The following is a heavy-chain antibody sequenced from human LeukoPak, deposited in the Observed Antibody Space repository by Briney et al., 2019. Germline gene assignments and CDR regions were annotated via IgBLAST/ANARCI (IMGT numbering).Heavy chain of an antibody. CDR2: IIPIFGTA. CDR3: ARSARYYDSSGYQFDY. Sequence: ASVKASCKASGGTFSSYAISWVRQAPGQGLEWMGGIIPIFGTANYAQKFQGRVTITADESTSTAYMELSSLRSEDTAVYYCARSARYYDSSGYQFDYWGQGTLVTVSS. CDR1: GGTFSSYA. D-gene: IGHD3-22*01. V-gene: IGHV1-69*13. J-gene: IGHJ4*02.